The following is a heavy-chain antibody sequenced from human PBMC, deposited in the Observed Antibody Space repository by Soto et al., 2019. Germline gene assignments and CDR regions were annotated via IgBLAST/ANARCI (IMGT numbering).Heavy chain of an antibody. CDR1: GFTFSSYS. D-gene: IGHD3-3*01. V-gene: IGHV3-21*01. J-gene: IGHJ6*02. CDR3: ARAGPMYYDFWSGPPPRGYYYYGMDV. CDR2: ISSSSSYI. Sequence: GGSLRLSCAASGFTFSSYSMNWVRQAPGKGLEWVSSISSSSSYIYYADSVKGRFTISRDNAKNSLYLQMNSLRAEDTAVYYCARAGPMYYDFWSGPPPRGYYYYGMDVWGQGTTVTVSS.